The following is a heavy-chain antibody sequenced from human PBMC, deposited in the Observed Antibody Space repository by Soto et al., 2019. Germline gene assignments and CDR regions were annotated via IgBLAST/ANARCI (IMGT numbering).Heavy chain of an antibody. CDR1: GFVFEVYW. CDR3: TRRPRPSSVGTGAV. V-gene: IGHV3-74*01. Sequence: GSLRLSCVASGFVFEVYWMHWVRQVPGKGLEWVSRISDDGARTDYADSVRGRFTISRDNANNALYLQMNALRGEDTAVYFCTRRPRPSSVGTGAVWGRGALVTVSS. D-gene: IGHD2-2*01. J-gene: IGHJ4*02. CDR2: ISDDGART.